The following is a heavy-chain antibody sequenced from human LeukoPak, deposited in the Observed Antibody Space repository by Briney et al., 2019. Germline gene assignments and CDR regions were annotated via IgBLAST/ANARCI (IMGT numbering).Heavy chain of an antibody. CDR2: IYYSGST. J-gene: IGHJ4*02. D-gene: IGHD1-26*01. CDR3: ARDSGSYSEGLFDY. CDR1: GGSISTSNYY. Sequence: SETLSLTCTVSGGSISTSNYYWSWIRQPPGKGLEWIGYIYYSGSTNYNPSLKSRVTISVDTSKNQFSLKLSSVTAADTAVYYCARDSGSYSEGLFDYWGQGTLVTVSS. V-gene: IGHV4-61*01.